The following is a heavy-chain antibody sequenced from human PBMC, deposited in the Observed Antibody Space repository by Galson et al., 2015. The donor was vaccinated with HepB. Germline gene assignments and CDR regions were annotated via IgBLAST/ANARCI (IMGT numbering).Heavy chain of an antibody. CDR3: ARVADYGDYGGFGYFDY. Sequence: SVKVSCKASGGTFSSYAISWARQAPGQGLEWMGGIIPIFGTANYAQKFQGRVTITADESTSTAYMELSSLRSEDTAVYYCARVADYGDYGGFGYFDYWGQGTLVTVSS. CDR2: IIPIFGTA. J-gene: IGHJ4*02. CDR1: GGTFSSYA. D-gene: IGHD4-17*01. V-gene: IGHV1-69*13.